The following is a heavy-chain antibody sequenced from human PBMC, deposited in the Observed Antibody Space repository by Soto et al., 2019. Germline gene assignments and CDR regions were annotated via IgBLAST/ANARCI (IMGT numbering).Heavy chain of an antibody. CDR2: ISFDGSNE. J-gene: IGHJ6*02. D-gene: IGHD4-17*01. CDR1: GFTFSDYA. V-gene: IGHV3-30-3*01. Sequence: QVQLVEFGGGVVQPGRSLRLSCAASGFTFSDYAMHWVRQAPGKGLEWVAIISFDGSNEHYAVSVQGRFTISRDNSENTLYLQMNRLRADDTAVYYCARPAATVIFYSGMDVWGQGTTVTVSS. CDR3: ARPAATVIFYSGMDV.